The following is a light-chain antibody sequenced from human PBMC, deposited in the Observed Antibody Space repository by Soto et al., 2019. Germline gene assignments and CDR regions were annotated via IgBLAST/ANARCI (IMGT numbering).Light chain of an antibody. Sequence: EIVMTQSPATLSVSPGERATLSCRASQSVSSNLAWYQQKPGQAPRLLIYGASNRATGIPDRFSGSGSGTDFTLTISGLEPEDFAVYYCQQRREWPITFGQGTRLEIK. CDR3: QQRREWPIT. J-gene: IGKJ5*01. CDR1: QSVSSN. V-gene: IGKV3-11*01. CDR2: GAS.